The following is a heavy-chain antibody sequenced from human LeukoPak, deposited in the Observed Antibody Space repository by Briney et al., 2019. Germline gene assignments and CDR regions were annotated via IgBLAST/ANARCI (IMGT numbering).Heavy chain of an antibody. J-gene: IGHJ3*02. CDR2: MNSNSGNT. CDR1: GFTFTSHD. CDR3: ARDAREAAAADDAFDI. Sequence: ASVKLSFKASGFTFTSHDYNWLRQATGQGLEWMGWMNSNSGNTGYVQKCQGRVTMTRDNSITTVYMELSSLTSEDTAVYYCARDAREAAAADDAFDILGQGTMVTVSS. V-gene: IGHV1-8*01. D-gene: IGHD6-13*01.